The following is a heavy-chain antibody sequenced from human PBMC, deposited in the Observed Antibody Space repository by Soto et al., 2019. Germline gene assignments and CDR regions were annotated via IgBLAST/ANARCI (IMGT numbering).Heavy chain of an antibody. CDR3: TTPIVGATSGLAFDI. D-gene: IGHD1-26*01. V-gene: IGHV3-15*07. Sequence: GGSLRLSCAASGFTFSNAWMNWVRQAPGKGLEWVGRIKSKTDGGTTDYAAPVKGRFTISRDDSKNTLYLQMNSLKTEDTAVYYCTTPIVGATSGLAFDICGQGTMVTVSS. J-gene: IGHJ3*02. CDR1: GFTFSNAW. CDR2: IKSKTDGGTT.